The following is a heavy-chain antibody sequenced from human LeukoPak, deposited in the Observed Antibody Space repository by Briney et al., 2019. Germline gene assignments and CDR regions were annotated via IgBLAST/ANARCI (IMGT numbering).Heavy chain of an antibody. V-gene: IGHV4-34*01. D-gene: IGHD3-3*01. J-gene: IGHJ4*02. CDR2: INHSGST. Sequence: SETLSLTCAVYGGSFSGYYWSWIRQPPGKGLEWIGEINHSGSTNYNPSLKSRVTISVDTSKNQFSLKPSSVTAADTAVYYCARGGITIFGVVTRPFDYWGQGTLVTVSS. CDR3: ARGGITIFGVVTRPFDY. CDR1: GGSFSGYY.